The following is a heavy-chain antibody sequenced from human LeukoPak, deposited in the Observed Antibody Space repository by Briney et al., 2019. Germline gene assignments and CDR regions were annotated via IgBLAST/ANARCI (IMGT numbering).Heavy chain of an antibody. CDR3: ARAVAGPGGDY. J-gene: IGHJ4*02. CDR2: ITPIFGTA. CDR1: GGAFSSYD. Sequence: SVKVSCKTSGGAFSSYDISWLRQAPGQGLEWMGGITPIFGTANYAQKFQGRVTITAVESMSTAYMELSSLRSEDTAVYYCARAVAGPGGDYWGQGTLVTVSS. D-gene: IGHD6-19*01. V-gene: IGHV1-69*13.